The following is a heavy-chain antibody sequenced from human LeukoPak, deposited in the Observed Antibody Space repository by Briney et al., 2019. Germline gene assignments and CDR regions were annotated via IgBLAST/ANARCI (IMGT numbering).Heavy chain of an antibody. J-gene: IGHJ5*02. CDR3: TRGRGSYGWFDP. Sequence: GGFLRLSCAASGFTVSSFWMHWVRQAPGKGLVWVSRISSDGSNTYYADSVKGRFTISRDTAMNTLYLQMNSLRVEDTADYYCTRGRGSYGWFDPWGQGTQVTVSS. V-gene: IGHV3-74*01. CDR1: GFTVSSFW. D-gene: IGHD3-10*01. CDR2: ISSDGSNT.